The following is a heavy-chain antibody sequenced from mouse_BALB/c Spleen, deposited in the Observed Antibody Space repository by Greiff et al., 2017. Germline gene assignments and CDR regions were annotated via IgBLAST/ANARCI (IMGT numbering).Heavy chain of an antibody. CDR3: ARSDVREYYFDY. J-gene: IGHJ2*01. V-gene: IGHV5-17*02. Sequence: EVQRVESGGGLVQPGGSRNLSCAASGFPFSSFGMPWVRQAPEKGLEWVAYISSGSSTIYYADTVKGRFTISRDNPKNTLFLQMTSLRSEDTAMYYCARSDVREYYFDYWGQGTTLTVSS. CDR2: ISSGSSTI. CDR1: GFPFSSFG.